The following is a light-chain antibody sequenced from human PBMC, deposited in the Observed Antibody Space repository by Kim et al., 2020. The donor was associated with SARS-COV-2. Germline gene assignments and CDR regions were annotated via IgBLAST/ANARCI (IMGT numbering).Light chain of an antibody. J-gene: IGKJ4*01. CDR1: QSVSSSY. CDR3: QQYGSSRLT. Sequence: SQGERARLSCRASQSVSSSYLAWYQQKPGQAPRLLIDGASSGATGIPDRFSGSGSGTDFTLTISRLEPEDFAVYYCQQYGSSRLTFGGGTKVDIK. V-gene: IGKV3-20*01. CDR2: GAS.